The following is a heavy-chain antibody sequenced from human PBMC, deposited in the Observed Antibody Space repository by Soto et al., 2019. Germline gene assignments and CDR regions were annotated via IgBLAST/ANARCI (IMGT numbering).Heavy chain of an antibody. D-gene: IGHD3-3*01. CDR2: INAGNGNT. CDR3: AREKITIFGVVRGAPDY. Sequence: ASVKVSCKASGYTFTSYAMHWVRQAPGQRFEWMGWINAGNGNTKYSQKFQGRVTITRDTSASTAYMELSSLRSEDTAVYYCAREKITIFGVVRGAPDYWGQGTLVTVSS. J-gene: IGHJ4*02. CDR1: GYTFTSYA. V-gene: IGHV1-3*01.